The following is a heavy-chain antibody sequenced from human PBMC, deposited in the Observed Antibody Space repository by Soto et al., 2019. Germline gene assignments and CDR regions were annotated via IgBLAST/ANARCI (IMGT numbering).Heavy chain of an antibody. CDR3: AREAVRDDFWSGYYSPYYYFYMDV. CDR2: IYYSGST. CDR1: GGSISNYY. V-gene: IGHV4-59*01. D-gene: IGHD3-3*01. J-gene: IGHJ6*03. Sequence: SETLSLTCTVSGGSISNYYWSWIRQTPGKGLEWIGYIYYSGSTNYNPSLKSRVTISVDTSKNQFSLKLSSVTAADTAVYYCAREAVRDDFWSGYYSPYYYFYMDVWGKGTTVTVSS.